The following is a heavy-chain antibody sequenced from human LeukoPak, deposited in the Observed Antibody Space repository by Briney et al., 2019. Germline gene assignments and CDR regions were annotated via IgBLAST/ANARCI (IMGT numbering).Heavy chain of an antibody. CDR1: GGSISSSSYY. CDR3: ARLRNYYGSGSYSLDH. J-gene: IGHJ4*02. CDR2: IYYSGST. Sequence: SETLSLTCTVSGGSISSSSYYWGWIRQPPGKGLEWIGSIYYSGSTNYNPSLKSRVTISVDTSKNQFSLKLSSVTAADTAVYYCARLRNYYGSGSYSLDHWGQGTLVTVSS. D-gene: IGHD3-10*01. V-gene: IGHV4-39*07.